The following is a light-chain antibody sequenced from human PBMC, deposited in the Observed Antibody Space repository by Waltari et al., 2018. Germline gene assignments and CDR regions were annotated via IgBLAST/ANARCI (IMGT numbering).Light chain of an antibody. CDR2: HAS. CDR1: QDIYNY. V-gene: IGKV3-11*02. CDR3: PQSSGRPLT. Sequence: DIVLTQSLATLSLSPGERATLSCRASQDIYNYIGWYQQKVGQAPRLLISHASNRATGIPARFSGSGSARDFTLTISSLAPEGFAVYYCPQSSGRPLTFGGGTKVEIK. J-gene: IGKJ4*01.